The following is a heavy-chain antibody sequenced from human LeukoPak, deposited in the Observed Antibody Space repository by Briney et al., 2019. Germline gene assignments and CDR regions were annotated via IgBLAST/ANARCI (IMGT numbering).Heavy chain of an antibody. Sequence: PGESLKISCKGSGYSFTSYWIGWVRQMPGKGLEWMGIIYPGDSDTRYSPSFQGQVTISADKSISTAYLQWSSLKASDTAMYYCALHGYCSSTSCYTGYGMDVWGQGTTVTVSS. J-gene: IGHJ6*02. V-gene: IGHV5-51*01. D-gene: IGHD2-2*02. CDR3: ALHGYCSSTSCYTGYGMDV. CDR1: GYSFTSYW. CDR2: IYPGDSDT.